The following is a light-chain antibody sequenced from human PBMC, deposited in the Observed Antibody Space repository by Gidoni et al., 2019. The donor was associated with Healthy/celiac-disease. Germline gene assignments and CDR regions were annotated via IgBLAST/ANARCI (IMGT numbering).Light chain of an antibody. V-gene: IGKV4-1*01. J-gene: IGKJ2*01. CDR1: QSVLYSSNNKNY. CDR2: WAS. CDR3: QQCYSTPYT. Sequence: IVMTQTPDSLSVSLCERATINCNSSQSVLYSSNNKNYLAWYQQKPGQPPKLLIYWASTRESGVPERFSGSGSGTDFTLTISSLQAEDVAVYYCQQCYSTPYTFGQGTKLEIK.